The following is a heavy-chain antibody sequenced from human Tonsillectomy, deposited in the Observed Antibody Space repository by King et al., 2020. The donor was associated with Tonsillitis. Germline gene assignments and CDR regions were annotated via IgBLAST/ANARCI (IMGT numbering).Heavy chain of an antibody. CDR1: EFTFSSYS. J-gene: IGHJ4*02. V-gene: IGHV3-48*01. D-gene: IGHD5-18*01. CDR3: ARGLYSSGLSDY. CDR2: ISSSSTTI. Sequence: VQLVESGGGLVQPGGSLRLSCAVSEFTFSSYSMNWVRQAPGKGLEWVSYISSSSTTIYYADSVKGRFTISRDNAKNSLYLQMNSLRVEDTAVYYYARGLYSSGLSDYWGQGTLVTVSS.